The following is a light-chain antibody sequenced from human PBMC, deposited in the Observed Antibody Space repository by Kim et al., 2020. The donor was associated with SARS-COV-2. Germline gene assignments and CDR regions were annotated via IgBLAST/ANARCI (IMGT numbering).Light chain of an antibody. Sequence: EIVMTQSPATLSVSPGERATLSCRASQSVTSNLAWYQQKPGQAPRLLIYGASTRATDIPARFSGSGSGTEFTLTIRSLQSEDFAVYYCQQYGTWPPSINCGQGTRLEIK. CDR3: QQYGTWPPSIN. CDR1: QSVTSN. J-gene: IGKJ5*01. V-gene: IGKV3-15*01. CDR2: GAS.